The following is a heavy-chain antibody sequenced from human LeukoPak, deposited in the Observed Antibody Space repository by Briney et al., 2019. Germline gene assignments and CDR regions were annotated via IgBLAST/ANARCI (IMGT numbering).Heavy chain of an antibody. CDR3: AKDRVVVARNYVDYGDFFDY. Sequence: GGSLRLSCAASGFTFSSYGIHWVRQAPGKGLEWVAFIRYDGSNKYYADSVKGRFTISRDNSKNTLYLQMNSLRAEDTAVYYCAKDRVVVARNYVDYGDFFDYWGQGTLVTVSS. V-gene: IGHV3-30*02. D-gene: IGHD2-15*01. CDR1: GFTFSSYG. J-gene: IGHJ4*02. CDR2: IRYDGSNK.